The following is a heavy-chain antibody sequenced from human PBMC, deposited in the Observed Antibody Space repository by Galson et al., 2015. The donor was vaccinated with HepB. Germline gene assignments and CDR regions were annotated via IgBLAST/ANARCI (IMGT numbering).Heavy chain of an antibody. D-gene: IGHD3-3*01. CDR3: AGDYDFWGGFYYFDY. CDR2: INPNYGAT. Sequence: SVKVSCKASGFTFTGHYIHWVRQAPGQGLEWMGRINPNYGATNYAQKFQGRITMTSDTSTTTAYMELSRLRSDDTAVYYCAGDYDFWGGFYYFDYWGHGTLVTVSS. V-gene: IGHV1-2*06. CDR1: GFTFTGHY. J-gene: IGHJ4*01.